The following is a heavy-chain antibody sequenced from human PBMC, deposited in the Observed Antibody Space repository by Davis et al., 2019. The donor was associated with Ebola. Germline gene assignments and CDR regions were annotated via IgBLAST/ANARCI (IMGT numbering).Heavy chain of an antibody. J-gene: IGHJ6*02. CDR2: ARSKAYGGKA. CDR1: GFTFGDYA. CDR3: TRDLKQPPPSYYYGMDV. Sequence: GESLKISCTAFGFTFGDYAMNWVRQAPGKGLEWVGFARSKAYGGKAAYAASVQGRFTISRDDSRGIAYLQMNSLKAEDSAVYYCTRDLKQPPPSYYYGMDVWGPGTTVTVSS. D-gene: IGHD6-13*01. V-gene: IGHV3-49*04.